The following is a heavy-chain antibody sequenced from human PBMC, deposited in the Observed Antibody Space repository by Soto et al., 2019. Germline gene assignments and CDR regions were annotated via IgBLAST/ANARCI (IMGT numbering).Heavy chain of an antibody. V-gene: IGHV3-30-3*01. Sequence: RRLSCAASGFTFSSYAMHWVRQAPGKGLEWVAVISYDGSNKYYADSVKGRFTISRDNSKNTLYLQMNSLRAEDTAVYYGVPAAISVYWGQGTLVTVSS. D-gene: IGHD2-2*01. J-gene: IGHJ4*02. CDR2: ISYDGSNK. CDR1: GFTFSSYA. CDR3: VPAAISVY.